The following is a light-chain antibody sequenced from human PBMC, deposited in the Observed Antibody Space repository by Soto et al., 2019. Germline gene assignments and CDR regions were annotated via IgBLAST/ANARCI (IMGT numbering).Light chain of an antibody. J-gene: IGLJ2*01. V-gene: IGLV2-14*01. CDR3: SSYTSSSTVV. Sequence: QSALTQPASVSGSPGQSITISCTGTSSDVGGYNYVSWYQQHPGKAPKLMIYEVSYRPSGVSNRFSGSKSGNTASLTISGLQAEDEVDYYCSSYTSSSTVVFGGGTKVTVL. CDR2: EVS. CDR1: SSDVGGYNY.